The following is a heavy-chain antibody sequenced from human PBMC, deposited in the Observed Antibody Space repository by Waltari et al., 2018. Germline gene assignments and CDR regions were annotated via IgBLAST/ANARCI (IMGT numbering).Heavy chain of an antibody. CDR2: IYYSGST. CDR1: GGSISSGDYY. J-gene: IGHJ4*02. V-gene: IGHV4-30-4*08. Sequence: QVQLQESGPGLVKPSQTLSLTCTVSGGSISSGDYYWSWIRQPPGKGLEWIGYIYYSGSTYYNPSLKSRVTISVDTSKNQFSLKLSSVTAADTAVYYCAREGPGGIAARQGYFDYWGQGTLVTVSS. CDR3: AREGPGGIAARQGYFDY. D-gene: IGHD6-6*01.